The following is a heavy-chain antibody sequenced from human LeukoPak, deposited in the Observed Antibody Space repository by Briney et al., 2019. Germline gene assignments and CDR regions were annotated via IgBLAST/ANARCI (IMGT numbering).Heavy chain of an antibody. CDR2: ISYDGSNK. Sequence: GRSLRLSCAASGFTFSSYAMHWVRQAPGKGLEWVAVISYDGSNKYYADSVKGRFTISRDNSKNTLYLQTNSLRAEDTAVYYCARDQIDYGDYQGLEGYYYYYGMDVWGQGTTVTVSS. J-gene: IGHJ6*02. CDR1: GFTFSSYA. V-gene: IGHV3-30-3*01. D-gene: IGHD4-17*01. CDR3: ARDQIDYGDYQGLEGYYYYYGMDV.